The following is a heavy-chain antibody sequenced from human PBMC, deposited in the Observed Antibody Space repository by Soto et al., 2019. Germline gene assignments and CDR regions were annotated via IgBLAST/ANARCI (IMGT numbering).Heavy chain of an antibody. D-gene: IGHD3-22*01. J-gene: IGHJ4*02. Sequence: QVQLQESGPGLVKPSETLSLTCTVSGGSVSSGSYYWSWIRQPPGKGLEWIGYIYYSGSTRYNPSLKSRVTISVDTSKNQFSLKLISVTAADTAVYYCARVRSSGDSLGYWGRGTLVTVSS. CDR1: GGSVSSGSYY. CDR2: IYYSGST. CDR3: ARVRSSGDSLGY. V-gene: IGHV4-61*01.